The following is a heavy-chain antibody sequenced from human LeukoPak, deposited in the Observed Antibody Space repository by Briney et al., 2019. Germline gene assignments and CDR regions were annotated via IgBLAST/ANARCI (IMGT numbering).Heavy chain of an antibody. CDR1: GASISSGDYF. Sequence: PSETLSLICTVSGASISSGDYFWSWIRQPPGKGLEWIGYLYYSGSPFYNPSLKRRLTMSVDTSKNQFYLQLNSMTAADTAVYYCARVVCTSTNCYAPSHLDYWGQGTLVTVSS. V-gene: IGHV4-30-4*01. CDR3: ARVVCTSTNCYAPSHLDY. CDR2: LYYSGSP. J-gene: IGHJ4*02. D-gene: IGHD2-2*01.